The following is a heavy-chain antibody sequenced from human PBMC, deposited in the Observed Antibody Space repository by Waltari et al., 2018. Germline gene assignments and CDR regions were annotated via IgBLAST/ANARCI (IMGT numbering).Heavy chain of an antibody. V-gene: IGHV4-34*01. CDR1: GGSFSGYY. CDR3: ARAKGGSGWYTGGNWFDP. Sequence: QVQLQQWGAGLLKPSETLSLTCAVYGGSFSGYYWSWIRQPPGKGLEGIVEINHSGSTNYNPSLKSRVTISVDTSKNQFSLKLSSVTAADTAVYYCARAKGGSGWYTGGNWFDPWGQGTLVTVSS. J-gene: IGHJ5*02. CDR2: INHSGST. D-gene: IGHD6-19*01.